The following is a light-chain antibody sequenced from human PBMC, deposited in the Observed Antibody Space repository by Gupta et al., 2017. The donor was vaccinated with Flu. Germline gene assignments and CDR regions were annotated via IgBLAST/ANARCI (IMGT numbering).Light chain of an antibody. J-gene: IGLJ2*01. CDR1: SGSIASNY. CDR3: QSYDTTYVV. V-gene: IGLV6-57*01. Sequence: SGSIASNYGQWYQKRPDSSPTIVIYEDKQRPSGVPDRFSGSIDRSSNSASLTISGLQAEDEADYYCQSYDTTYVVFSGGTKLTVL. CDR2: EDK.